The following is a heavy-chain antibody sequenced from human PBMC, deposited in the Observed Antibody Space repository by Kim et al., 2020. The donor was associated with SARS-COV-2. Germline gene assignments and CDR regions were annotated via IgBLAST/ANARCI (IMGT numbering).Heavy chain of an antibody. Sequence: ASVKVSCKASGYTFTGYGITWVRQAPGQGLEWMGWIIVYNGNTNYAQKFQDRVTMTTDTSTNTAYMELRSLRSDDTAVYYCARVTVGATSGDCWGQGTLVPVSS. CDR2: IIVYNGNT. CDR1: GYTFTGYG. J-gene: IGHJ4*02. CDR3: ARVTVGATSGDC. V-gene: IGHV1-18*04. D-gene: IGHD1-26*01.